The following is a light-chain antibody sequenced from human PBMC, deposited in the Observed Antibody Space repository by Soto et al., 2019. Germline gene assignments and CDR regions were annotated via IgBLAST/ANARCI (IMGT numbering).Light chain of an antibody. Sequence: QSVLTQPPSASGSPGQSVTISCTGTSSDVGGYNYVSWYQQHPGKAPKLMIYEVSKRPSGVPDRFSGSKSGNTASLTVSGLQAEDEADYYCSAYAGRTQFLVFGTGTKVTVL. V-gene: IGLV2-8*01. CDR2: EVS. J-gene: IGLJ1*01. CDR3: SAYAGRTQFLV. CDR1: SSDVGGYNY.